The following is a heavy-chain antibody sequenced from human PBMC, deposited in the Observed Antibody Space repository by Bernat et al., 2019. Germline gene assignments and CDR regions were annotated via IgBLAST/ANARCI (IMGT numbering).Heavy chain of an antibody. CDR1: GFTFSSYS. CDR3: AGYGSLYYSDY. Sequence: EVQLVESGGGLVKPGGSLRLSCAASGFTFSSYSMNWVRQAPGKGLEWVSSISSSSSYIYYADSVKGRFTISRDNAKNSLYLQMNSLRAEDTAVYYCAGYGSLYYSDYWGQGTLVTVSS. J-gene: IGHJ4*02. V-gene: IGHV3-21*01. CDR2: ISSSSSYI. D-gene: IGHD5-12*01.